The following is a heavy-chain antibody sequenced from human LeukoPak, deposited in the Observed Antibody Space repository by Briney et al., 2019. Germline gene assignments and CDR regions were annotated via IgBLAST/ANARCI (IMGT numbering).Heavy chain of an antibody. CDR1: GLPFSTYA. V-gene: IGHV3-73*01. D-gene: IGHD1-26*01. CDR2: IRSKANSYAT. J-gene: IGHJ4*02. Sequence: GGSLRLSCEASGLPFSTYAMKWVRQAPGKGLEWVGRIRSKANSYATAYAASVKGRFTISRDDSKNTAYLQMNSLKTEDTAVYYCTTLVGATGFDYWGQGTLVTVSS. CDR3: TTLVGATGFDY.